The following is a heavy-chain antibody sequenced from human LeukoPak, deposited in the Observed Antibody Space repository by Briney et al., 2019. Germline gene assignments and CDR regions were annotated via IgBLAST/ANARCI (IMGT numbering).Heavy chain of an antibody. Sequence: ASVKVSCTVSGYTLTELSMHWVRQAPGKGLEWMGGFDPEDGETIYAQKFQGRVTMTEDTSTDTAYMELSSLRSEDTAVYYCATSGGYCSGGSCYNYWGQGTLVTVSS. CDR1: GYTLTELS. D-gene: IGHD2-15*01. CDR2: FDPEDGET. V-gene: IGHV1-24*01. CDR3: ATSGGYCSGGSCYNY. J-gene: IGHJ4*02.